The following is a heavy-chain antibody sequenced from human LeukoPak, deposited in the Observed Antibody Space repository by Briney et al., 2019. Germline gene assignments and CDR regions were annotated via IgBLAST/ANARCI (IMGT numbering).Heavy chain of an antibody. CDR1: GYTFTSYG. V-gene: IGHV1-18*01. D-gene: IGHD3-3*01. CDR3: ARERRTIFGVVINYYYYYGMDV. Sequence: GASVKVSCKASGYTFTSYGISWVRQAPGQGLEWMGWISAYNGNTNYAQKLQGRVTMTTDTSTSTAYMELRSLRSDDTAVYYCARERRTIFGVVINYYYYYGMDVWGQGTTVTVSS. CDR2: ISAYNGNT. J-gene: IGHJ6*02.